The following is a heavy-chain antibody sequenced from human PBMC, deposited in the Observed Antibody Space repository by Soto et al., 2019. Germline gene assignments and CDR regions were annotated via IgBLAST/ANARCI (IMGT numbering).Heavy chain of an antibody. Sequence: QVQLQESGPGLVKPSGTLSLTCAVSGGSISSSNWWSWVRQPPGKGLEWIGEIYHSGSTNYNPSLKSRVTISVDKSKNQFSLKLSAVTAADTAVYYCARLSPLVGGYSYGKNDAFDIWGQGTMVTVSS. CDR1: GGSISSSNW. CDR3: ARLSPLVGGYSYGKNDAFDI. D-gene: IGHD5-18*01. V-gene: IGHV4-4*02. J-gene: IGHJ3*02. CDR2: IYHSGST.